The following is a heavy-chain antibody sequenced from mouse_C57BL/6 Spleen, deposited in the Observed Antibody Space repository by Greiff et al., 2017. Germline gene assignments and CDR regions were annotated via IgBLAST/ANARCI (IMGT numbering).Heavy chain of an antibody. Sequence: EVQLQQSGPELVKPGASVKISCKASGYTFTDYYMNWVKQSHGKSLEWIGDINPNNGGTSYNQKFKGKATLTVDKSSSTAYMELRSLTSEDSAVYYCARRGGNLYAMDYWGQGTSVTVSS. CDR2: INPNNGGT. D-gene: IGHD2-1*01. V-gene: IGHV1-26*01. CDR3: ARRGGNLYAMDY. J-gene: IGHJ4*01. CDR1: GYTFTDYY.